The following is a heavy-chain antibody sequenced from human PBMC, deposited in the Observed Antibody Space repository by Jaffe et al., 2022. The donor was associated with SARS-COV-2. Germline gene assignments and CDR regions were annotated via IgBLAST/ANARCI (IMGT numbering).Heavy chain of an antibody. CDR2: IYYSGST. D-gene: IGHD3-22*01. CDR3: ARGCYYDSSGYYYYYMDV. V-gene: IGHV4-61*01. J-gene: IGHJ6*03. Sequence: QVQLQESGPGLVKPSETLSLTCTVSGGSVSSGSYYWSWIRQPPGKGLEWIGYIYYSGSTNYNPSLKSRVTISVDTSKNQFSLKLSSVTAADTAVYYCARGCYYDSSGYYYYYMDVWGKGTTVTVSS. CDR1: GGSVSSGSYY.